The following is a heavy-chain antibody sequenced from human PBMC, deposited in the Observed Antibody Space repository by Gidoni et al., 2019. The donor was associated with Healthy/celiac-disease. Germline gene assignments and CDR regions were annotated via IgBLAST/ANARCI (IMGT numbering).Heavy chain of an antibody. CDR3: AKDTAYYYDSSGYYHDDAFDI. Sequence: EVQLVESGGGLVQPGRSLRLSCAASGFTFDDYAMHWVRQAPGKGLEWVSGISWNSGSIGYADSVKGRFTIPRDNAKNSLYLQMNSLRAEDTALYYCAKDTAYYYDSSGYYHDDAFDIWGQGTMVTVSS. CDR2: ISWNSGSI. J-gene: IGHJ3*02. D-gene: IGHD3-22*01. V-gene: IGHV3-9*01. CDR1: GFTFDDYA.